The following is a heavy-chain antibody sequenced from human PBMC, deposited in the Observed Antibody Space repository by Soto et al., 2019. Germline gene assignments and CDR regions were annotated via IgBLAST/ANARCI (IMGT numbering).Heavy chain of an antibody. J-gene: IGHJ4*02. CDR3: TRRYCSGGGCYSDFDY. Sequence: EVQLVESGGGLVQPGGSLKLSCAASGFTLSGFDIHWVRQASGEGLECVGRIKTKVESYATELAASVKGRFTISRDDPKNTAYLEMNSLKTEDTAVYYCTRRYCSGGGCYSDFDYWGQGALVTVSS. V-gene: IGHV3-73*01. CDR2: IKTKVESYAT. CDR1: GFTLSGFD. D-gene: IGHD2-15*01.